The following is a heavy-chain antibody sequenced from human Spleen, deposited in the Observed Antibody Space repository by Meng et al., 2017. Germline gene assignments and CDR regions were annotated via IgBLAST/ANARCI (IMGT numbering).Heavy chain of an antibody. Sequence: QVQLVDSGGGVVQPGRSLRLSCATSGFTFTNYAMHWVRQAPGKGLEWVAIVGHDGNSGCYADSVRGRFTISRDNSKNMVYLHMSSLRAEDTAVYYCARDFDGDYVFDYWGQGTLVTVSS. V-gene: IGHV3-30-3*01. J-gene: IGHJ4*02. CDR1: GFTFTNYA. CDR2: VGHDGNSG. D-gene: IGHD4-17*01. CDR3: ARDFDGDYVFDY.